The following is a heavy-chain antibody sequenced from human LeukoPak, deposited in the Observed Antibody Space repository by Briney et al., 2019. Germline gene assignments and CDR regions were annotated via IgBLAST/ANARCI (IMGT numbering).Heavy chain of an antibody. J-gene: IGHJ4*02. V-gene: IGHV3-21*01. CDR1: GFTFSSYS. CDR3: VRGAVTGQQCDN. D-gene: IGHD2-21*02. Sequence: GESLRLSCAASGFTFSSYSMNWVRQAPGKGLEWVSSISSSSSYIYYADSVKGRFTISRDNAKNSLYLQMNSLRAEDTAVYYCVRGAVTGQQCDNWGQGTLVTVSS. CDR2: ISSSSSYI.